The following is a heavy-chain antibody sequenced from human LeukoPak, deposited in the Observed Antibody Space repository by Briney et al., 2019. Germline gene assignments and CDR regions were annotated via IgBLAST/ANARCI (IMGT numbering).Heavy chain of an antibody. D-gene: IGHD1-14*01. J-gene: IGHJ4*02. CDR3: ARPSGGTPFKRFDY. CDR1: GGSISSSSY. V-gene: IGHV4-39*07. CDR2: IYFSGSS. Sequence: SETLSLTCTVSGGSISSSSYWGWIRQPPGKGLEWIGSIYFSGSSYSNPSLKSRVTISVDTSKSQFSLKLTSVTAADTAVYYCARPSGGTPFKRFDYWGEGTLVTVSS.